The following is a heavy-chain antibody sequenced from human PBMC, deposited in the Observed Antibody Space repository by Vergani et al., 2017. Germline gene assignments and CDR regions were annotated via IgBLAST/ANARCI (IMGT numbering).Heavy chain of an antibody. CDR3: ARGVRAYGMDV. Sequence: QVQLVESGGGVVQPGRSLRLSCAASGFTFSSYAMHWVRQAPGKGLEWVAVISYDGSNKYYADSVKGRFTISRDNSKNTLYLQMNSLRAEDTAVYYCARGVRAYGMDVWGQGTTVTVSS. CDR2: ISYDGSNK. J-gene: IGHJ6*02. CDR1: GFTFSSYA. V-gene: IGHV3-30-3*01.